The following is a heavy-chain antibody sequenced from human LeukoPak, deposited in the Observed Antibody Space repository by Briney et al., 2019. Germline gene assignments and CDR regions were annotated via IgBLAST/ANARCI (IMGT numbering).Heavy chain of an antibody. V-gene: IGHV1-69*05. CDR2: IIPILGTA. D-gene: IGHD1-1*01. CDR3: ASGYGLGFDY. Sequence: ASVKVSCKAAGGTFSSYAISWVRQAPGQGLGWMGRIIPILGTANSAQKFLGRVTITTDESTSTAYMELSSVRSEDTDVYYCASGYGLGFDYWGQGTLVTVSS. CDR1: GGTFSSYA. J-gene: IGHJ4*02.